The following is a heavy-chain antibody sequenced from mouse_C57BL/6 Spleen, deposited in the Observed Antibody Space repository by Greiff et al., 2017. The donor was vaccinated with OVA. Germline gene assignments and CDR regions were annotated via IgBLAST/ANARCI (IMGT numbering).Heavy chain of an antibody. D-gene: IGHD2-4*01. CDR1: GYTFTSYW. Sequence: QVQLQQPGAELVRPGTSVKLSCKASGYTFTSYWMHWVKQRPGQGLEWIGVIDPSDSYTNYNQKFKGKATLTVDTSSSTAYMQLSSLTSEDSAVYYCARSTNYDYDEAYWGQGTPVTVSA. CDR3: ARSTNYDYDEAY. J-gene: IGHJ3*01. CDR2: IDPSDSYT. V-gene: IGHV1-59*01.